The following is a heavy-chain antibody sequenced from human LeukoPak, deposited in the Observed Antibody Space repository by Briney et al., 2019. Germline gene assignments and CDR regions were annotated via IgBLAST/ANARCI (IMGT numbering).Heavy chain of an antibody. D-gene: IGHD2-15*01. J-gene: IGHJ4*02. CDR1: GGSISSSSYY. V-gene: IGHV4-39*07. Sequence: SETLSLTCTVSGGSISSSSYYWGWIRQPPGKGLEWIGSIYYTGSTYYSPSLRSRVTISVDTSKNQFSLKLSSVTAADTAVYYCARVDWDCSGGSCYLDFDYWGQGTLVTVSS. CDR2: IYYTGST. CDR3: ARVDWDCSGGSCYLDFDY.